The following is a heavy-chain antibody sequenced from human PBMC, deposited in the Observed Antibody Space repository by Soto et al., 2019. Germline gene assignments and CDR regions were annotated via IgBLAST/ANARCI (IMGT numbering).Heavy chain of an antibody. CDR2: INHSGST. J-gene: IGHJ4*02. Sequence: QVQLQQWGAGLLKPSETLSLTCAVYGGSFSGYYWSWNRQPPGKGLEWIGEINHSGSTNYNPSLKSRVTISVDTSKNQFSLKLSSVTAADTAVYYCARGRLLWFGTPPFDYWGQGTLVTVSS. CDR1: GGSFSGYY. D-gene: IGHD3-10*01. V-gene: IGHV4-34*01. CDR3: ARGRLLWFGTPPFDY.